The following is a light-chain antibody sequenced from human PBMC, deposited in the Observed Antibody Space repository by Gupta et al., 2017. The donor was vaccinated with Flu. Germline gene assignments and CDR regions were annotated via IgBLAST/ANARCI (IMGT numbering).Light chain of an antibody. J-gene: IGKJ2*01. CDR3: QHYNSYYA. CDR2: KAS. V-gene: IGKV1-5*03. CDR1: QSIDSW. Sequence: DIQMTQSPSTPSASVGDSVTITCRASQSIDSWLAWYQQKPGKAPKLLIYKASNLEYGVPFRFRGSGSGTEFTLTITSLQHDDFATYYCQHYNSYYAFGQGTKLEIK.